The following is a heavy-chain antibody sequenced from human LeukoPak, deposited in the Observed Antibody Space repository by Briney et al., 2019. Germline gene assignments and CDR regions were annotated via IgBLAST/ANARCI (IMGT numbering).Heavy chain of an antibody. CDR3: ASGRDGYNFGYFDL. CDR1: GYTFTSYD. V-gene: IGHV1-8*03. J-gene: IGHJ2*01. Sequence: ASVKVSCKASGYTFTSYDINWGRQATGQGLGWMGCMTPNSGYTGYAQKFQGRVTITRNTSITTDYMELSSLRFEATAVYYCASGRDGYNFGYFDLWGTGTIVTVSS. CDR2: MTPNSGYT. D-gene: IGHD5-24*01.